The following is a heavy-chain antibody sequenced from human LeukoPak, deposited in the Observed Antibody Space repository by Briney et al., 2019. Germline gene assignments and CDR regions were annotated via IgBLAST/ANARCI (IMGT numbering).Heavy chain of an antibody. V-gene: IGHV1-18*01. CDR3: ARDHPHSCSSTLGCLAAFDI. D-gene: IGHD2-2*01. J-gene: IGHJ3*02. CDR2: ISAYNGNT. CDR1: GYTFTSYG. Sequence: ASVKVSCKASGYTFTSYGISWVRQAPGQGLEWMGWISAYNGNTNYAQKLQGRVTMTTDTSTSTAYMELRSLRSDDTAVYYCARDHPHSCSSTLGCLAAFDIWGQGTMVTVSS.